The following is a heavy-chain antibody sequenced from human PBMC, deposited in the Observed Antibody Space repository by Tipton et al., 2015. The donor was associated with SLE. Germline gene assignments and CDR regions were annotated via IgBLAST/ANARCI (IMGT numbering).Heavy chain of an antibody. V-gene: IGHV4-59*13. CDR1: GGSLTDYY. CDR3: AGNRWIRKVSDS. Sequence: TLSLTCTVSGGSLTDYYWSWIRQPPGKGLEWIGYIHYSGNTNYNPTFSRRLTISLDTSNNRFSLNLKSVTAAYTAVYFCAGNRWIRKVSDSWSQGTLVSVSS. CDR2: IHYSGNT. J-gene: IGHJ4*02. D-gene: IGHD5-18*01.